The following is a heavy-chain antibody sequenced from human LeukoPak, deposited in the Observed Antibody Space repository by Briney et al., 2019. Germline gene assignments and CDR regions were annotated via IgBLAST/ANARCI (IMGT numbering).Heavy chain of an antibody. CDR2: ISGDGGSI. J-gene: IGHJ4*02. V-gene: IGHV3-43*02. CDR3: AKEDYSSSWYALDY. D-gene: IGHD6-13*01. Sequence: PGGSLRLSCAASGFTFDDYAIYWVRQGPGKGLEWVSLISGDGGSIYYADSVKGRFTISRDNSKNSLYLQMNSLRTEDTASYYCAKEDYSSSWYALDYWGQGTLVTVSS. CDR1: GFTFDDYA.